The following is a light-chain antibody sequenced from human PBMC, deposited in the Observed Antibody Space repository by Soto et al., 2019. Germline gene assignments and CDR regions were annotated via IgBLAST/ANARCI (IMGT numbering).Light chain of an antibody. CDR3: QKYDSAPLA. Sequence: DIQMTQSPSSLSASVRDRVTITCRASQGISNYLDWYQQKPVKVPKLLIYAASTLQSGVPSRFSGSGSGKGFTLTISCLQPEDVATYYFQKYDSAPLAFGGGTKVEIK. CDR1: QGISNY. J-gene: IGKJ4*01. V-gene: IGKV1-27*01. CDR2: AAS.